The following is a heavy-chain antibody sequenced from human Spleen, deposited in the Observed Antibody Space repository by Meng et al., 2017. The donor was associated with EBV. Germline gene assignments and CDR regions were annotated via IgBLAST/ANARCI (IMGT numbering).Heavy chain of an antibody. CDR3: SRDLAGPYDD. CDR1: GFTFSTYW. V-gene: IGHV3-74*01. D-gene: IGHD3-3*02. Sequence: EVQLVESGGVLVQPGVSLSISCSGSGFTFSTYWRHWVRQAPGKGLVWISRINEDGRTTTNADSVKGRFTISRDNTKHTLYLQMNSLRVEDTALYFCSRDLAGPYDDWGQGTLVTVSS. J-gene: IGHJ4*02. CDR2: INEDGRTT.